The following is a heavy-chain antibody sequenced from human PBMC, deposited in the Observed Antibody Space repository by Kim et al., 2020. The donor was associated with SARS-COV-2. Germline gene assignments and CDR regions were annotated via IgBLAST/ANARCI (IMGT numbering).Heavy chain of an antibody. CDR2: ISSSSSYT. CDR3: ARDIGAELEPDAFDI. V-gene: IGHV3-11*06. J-gene: IGHJ3*02. D-gene: IGHD1-1*01. CDR1: GFTFSDYY. Sequence: GGSLRLSCAASGFTFSDYYMSWIRQAPGKGLEWVSYISSSSSYTNYADSVKGRFTISRDNAKNSLYLQMNSLRAEDTAVYYCARDIGAELEPDAFDIWGQGTMVTVSS.